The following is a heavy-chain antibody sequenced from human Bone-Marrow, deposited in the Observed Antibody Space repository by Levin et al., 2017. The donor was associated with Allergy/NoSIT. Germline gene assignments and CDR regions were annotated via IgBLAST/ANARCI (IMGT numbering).Heavy chain of an antibody. J-gene: IGHJ4*02. V-gene: IGHV1-2*02. CDR2: INPNSGVT. Sequence: ASVKVSCKASGYTFTGYYIHWVRQAPGQGLEWMGWINPNSGVTDYAQKFRGRVTLTRDTSISTAYMELSRLISDDAAVYHCVRLGGVAEPAALLPPCWGQGTLVTVSS. CDR1: GYTFTGYY. D-gene: IGHD2-2*01. CDR3: VRLGGVAEPAALLPPC.